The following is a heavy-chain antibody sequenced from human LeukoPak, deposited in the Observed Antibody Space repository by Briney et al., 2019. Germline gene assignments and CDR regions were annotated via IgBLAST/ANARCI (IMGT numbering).Heavy chain of an antibody. CDR3: AREYSSSWSYNTFDY. V-gene: IGHV3-30*04. CDR2: ISYDGSNK. Sequence: GGSLRLSCAASGFTFSSYTMHWVRQAPGKGLEWVAVISYDGSNKYYADSVKGRFTISRDNSKNTLYLQMNSLRAEDTAVYYCAREYSSSWSYNTFDYWGQGTLVTVSS. CDR1: GFTFSSYT. J-gene: IGHJ4*02. D-gene: IGHD6-13*01.